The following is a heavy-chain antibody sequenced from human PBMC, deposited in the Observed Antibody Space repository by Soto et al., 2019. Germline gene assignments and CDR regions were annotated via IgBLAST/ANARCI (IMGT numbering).Heavy chain of an antibody. Sequence: PGGSLRLSRVASGFTFSDYAMTWVRQAPGKGLEWVSVISATGATTYYADSVRGRFTISRDNSKNTLSLQMNDLRVEDTAVIYCAKGRKSTEKDIAVMLAAASSIQHWGQGTLVTVSS. V-gene: IGHV3-23*01. CDR2: ISATGATT. J-gene: IGHJ1*01. D-gene: IGHD2-15*01. CDR3: AKGRKSTEKDIAVMLAAASSIQH. CDR1: GFTFSDYA.